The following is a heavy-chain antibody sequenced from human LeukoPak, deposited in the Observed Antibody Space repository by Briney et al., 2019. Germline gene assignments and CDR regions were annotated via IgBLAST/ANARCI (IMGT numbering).Heavy chain of an antibody. CDR1: GYTFKSYG. V-gene: IGHV1-18*01. CDR3: ARVVGYYYDSSVRYWFDP. J-gene: IGHJ5*02. D-gene: IGHD3-22*01. Sequence: GASVKVSCKASGYTFKSYGISWVRRAPGQGLEWMGWISGYNGHTKYAQKFQGRVTMTADTSTSTGYMELRSLRSDDTAVYYCARVVGYYYDSSVRYWFDPWGQGTLVTVSS. CDR2: ISGYNGHT.